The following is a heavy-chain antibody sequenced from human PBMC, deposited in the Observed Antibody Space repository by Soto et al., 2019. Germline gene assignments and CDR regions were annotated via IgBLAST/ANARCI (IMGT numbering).Heavy chain of an antibody. V-gene: IGHV1-69*13. D-gene: IGHD3-10*01. CDR1: GVTLSSFA. Sequence: EASVKVSCKASGVTLSSFAFTWVRQARGQGLEWMGRIIPIFGTANYAQQFQGRVTITADESTGTVYMDLRSLRSEGTAMYYCATDTSMFRGRIADTPWFDSWGQGTLVTVSS. CDR3: ATDTSMFRGRIADTPWFDS. J-gene: IGHJ5*01. CDR2: IIPIFGTA.